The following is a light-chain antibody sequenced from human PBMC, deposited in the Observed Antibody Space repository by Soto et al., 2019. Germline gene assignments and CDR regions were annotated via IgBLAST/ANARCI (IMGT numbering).Light chain of an antibody. CDR3: QQYSSYWT. CDR1: RGIGRW. CDR2: DAS. V-gene: IGKV1-5*01. J-gene: IGKJ1*01. Sequence: DIQMTHSPSSLSASVRERVTISCRASRGIGRWLAWYEEKPGKGSKVLIYDASNLESGVPSRFSGSGSGTEFTLTISRLQPDDIATYYCQQYSSYWTSGQGTNV.